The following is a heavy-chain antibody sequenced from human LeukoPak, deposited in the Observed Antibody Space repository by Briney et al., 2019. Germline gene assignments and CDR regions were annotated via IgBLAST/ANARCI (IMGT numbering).Heavy chain of an antibody. J-gene: IGHJ4*02. CDR2: ISYEGSNK. CDR1: GFTFSSYC. CDR3: AKDVAYTFDY. D-gene: IGHD3-16*01. Sequence: GGSLRLSCAASGFTFSSYCMHWVRQAPGKGLEWVAVISYEGSNKYYADSVKGRFNISRENSKNTLYLQMNSLRTEDTAVYYCAKDVAYTFDYWGQGTLVTVSS. V-gene: IGHV3-30*18.